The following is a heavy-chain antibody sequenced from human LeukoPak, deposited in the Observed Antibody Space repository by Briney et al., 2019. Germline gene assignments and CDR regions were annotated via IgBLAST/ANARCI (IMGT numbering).Heavy chain of an antibody. CDR1: VYTFTSYD. CDR3: ARMYWHTYFDP. Sequence: ASVKVSCKSSVYTFTSYDINWVRQATGQGLEWMGWMNPNSGNTGYAQKFQGRVTMTRNTSISTAYMELSSLRSEDTAVYYCARMYWHTYFDPWGQGTLVTVSS. CDR2: MNPNSGNT. D-gene: IGHD2-8*02. J-gene: IGHJ5*02. V-gene: IGHV1-8*01.